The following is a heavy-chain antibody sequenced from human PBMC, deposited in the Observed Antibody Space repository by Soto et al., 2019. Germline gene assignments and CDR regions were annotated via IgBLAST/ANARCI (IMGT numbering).Heavy chain of an antibody. D-gene: IGHD2-2*01. CDR1: GGSISSGGYY. J-gene: IGHJ5*02. V-gene: IGHV4-31*03. CDR3: ARVGKGYCSSTSCYSPFDP. Sequence: QVQLQESGPGLVKPSQTLSLTCTVSGGSISSGGYYWSWIRQHPGKGLEWIGYIYYSGSTYYNPSLKSRVTLSVDTSKNQFSLKLSSVTAADTAVYYCARVGKGYCSSTSCYSPFDPWGQGTLVTVSS. CDR2: IYYSGST.